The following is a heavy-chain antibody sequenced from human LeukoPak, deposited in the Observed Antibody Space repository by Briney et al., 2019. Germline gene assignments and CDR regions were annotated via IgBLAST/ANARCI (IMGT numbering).Heavy chain of an antibody. J-gene: IGHJ4*02. CDR3: SKWGDYDVLTGYYVSDF. D-gene: IGHD3-9*01. V-gene: IGHV3-23*01. Sequence: PGASLRLSCAASGFTFSNYAMSWVRQAPGKGLEWVSAIVGSGGSTYYADSVKGRFTISRDNSKTTLFLQMNSLRVEDTALYYCSKWGDYDVLTGYYVSDFWGQGTLVTVSS. CDR2: IVGSGGST. CDR1: GFTFSNYA.